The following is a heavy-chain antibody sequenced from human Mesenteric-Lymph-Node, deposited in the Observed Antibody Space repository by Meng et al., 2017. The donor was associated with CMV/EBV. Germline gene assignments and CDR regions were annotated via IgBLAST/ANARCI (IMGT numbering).Heavy chain of an antibody. J-gene: IGHJ4*02. CDR3: ARDLSGSLVTTVDFDY. Sequence: ASVKVSCKASGYTFTSYNINWVRQATGQGLEWMGWMNPNSGNTGYAQKFQGTVTMTRNTSITTAYMELSSLRSEDTAMYYCARDLSGSLVTTVDFDYWGQGTLVTVSS. CDR1: GYTFTSYN. D-gene: IGHD4-11*01. V-gene: IGHV1-8*02. CDR2: MNPNSGNT.